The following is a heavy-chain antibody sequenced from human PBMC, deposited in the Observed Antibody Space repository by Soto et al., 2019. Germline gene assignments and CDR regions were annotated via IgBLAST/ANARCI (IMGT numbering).Heavy chain of an antibody. D-gene: IGHD6-13*01. CDR2: INHSGST. CDR3: ARGLRTIAAAGHPRKYFDY. CDR1: GGSFSGYY. Sequence: TSETLSLTCAVYGGSFSGYYWSWIRQPPGKGLEWIGEINHSGSTNYNPSLKSRVTISVDTSKNQFSLKLSSATAADTAVYYCARGLRTIAAAGHPRKYFDYWGQGTLVTVSS. J-gene: IGHJ4*02. V-gene: IGHV4-34*01.